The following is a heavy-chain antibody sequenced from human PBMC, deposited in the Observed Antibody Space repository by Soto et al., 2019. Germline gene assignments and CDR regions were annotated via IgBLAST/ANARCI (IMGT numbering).Heavy chain of an antibody. V-gene: IGHV4-34*01. J-gene: IGHJ6*02. CDR2: INHSGST. Sequence: SETLSLTCAVYGGSFSGYYWSWIRQPPGKGLEWIGEINHSGSTNYNPSLKGRVTISVDTSKNQFSLKLSSVTAADTAVYYCARLFPPTLGGGYYYGMDVWGQGTTVTVSS. CDR3: ARLFPPTLGGGYYYGMDV. D-gene: IGHD3-16*01. CDR1: GGSFSGYY.